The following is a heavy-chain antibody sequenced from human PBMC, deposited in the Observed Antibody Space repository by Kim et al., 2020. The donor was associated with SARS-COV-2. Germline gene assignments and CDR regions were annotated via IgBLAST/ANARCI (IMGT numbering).Heavy chain of an antibody. CDR3: ARRGYSYGYFDY. Sequence: SADSGKGRFTISRDNAKNALYLQMNSLRAEDTAVYYCARRGYSYGYFDYWGQGTLVTVSS. V-gene: IGHV3-11*01. J-gene: IGHJ4*02. D-gene: IGHD5-18*01.